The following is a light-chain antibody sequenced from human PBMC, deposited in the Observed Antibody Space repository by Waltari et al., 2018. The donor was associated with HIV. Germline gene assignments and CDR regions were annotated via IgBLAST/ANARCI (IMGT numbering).Light chain of an antibody. Sequence: DIVMTQSPATVSVSPGERVTLSCRASQSISSNLAWYQQTPGQAPRLLIHAASTRATAIPARFSGSGSGTEFNLTISSLQSEDFAVYYCQQYNDWPLTFGQGTKVEIK. CDR3: QQYNDWPLT. J-gene: IGKJ1*01. CDR1: QSISSN. CDR2: AAS. V-gene: IGKV3D-15*01.